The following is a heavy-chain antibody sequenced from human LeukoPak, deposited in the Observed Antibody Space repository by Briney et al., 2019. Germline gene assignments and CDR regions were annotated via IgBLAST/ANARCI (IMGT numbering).Heavy chain of an antibody. V-gene: IGHV1-69*13. CDR2: IIPNFGTT. J-gene: IGHJ4*02. CDR3: ARDTYSSGWYPRLYYFAY. CDR1: GGTFSSYA. Sequence: SVKVSCKASGGTFSSYAISWVRQAPGQGLEWMGGIIPNFGTTNYAQKFQGRVTITADESTSKAYMELNSLRTEDTAVYYCARDTYSSGWYPRLYYFAYGGQGTLVTVSS. D-gene: IGHD6-19*01.